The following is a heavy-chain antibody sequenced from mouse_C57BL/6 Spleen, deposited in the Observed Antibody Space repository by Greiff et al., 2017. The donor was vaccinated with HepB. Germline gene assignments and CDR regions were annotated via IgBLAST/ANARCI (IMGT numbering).Heavy chain of an antibody. V-gene: IGHV14-2*01. CDR2: IDPEDGET. CDR3: AMEATYWYFDV. Sequence: EVQLQESGAELVKPGASVKLSCTASGFNIKDYYMHWVKQRTEQGLEWIGRIDPEDGETKYAPKFQCKATITADTSSNTAYLQLSSLTSEDTAVYYCAMEATYWYFDVWGTGTTVTVSS. CDR1: GFNIKDYY. J-gene: IGHJ1*03.